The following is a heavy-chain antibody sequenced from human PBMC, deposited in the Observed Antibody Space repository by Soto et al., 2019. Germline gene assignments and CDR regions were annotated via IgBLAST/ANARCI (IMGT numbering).Heavy chain of an antibody. D-gene: IGHD2-2*01. CDR1: GYSFTSYA. J-gene: IGHJ6*02. Sequence: GASVKVSFKASGYSFTSYAIYLVRPGPGQRLEGIGWINAGNGNTKYSQKLQGRVTFTGDTSASTAHMELSSLRSEDTAVYFCARGVENIVVVLDVFGYYGMDVWGQGTTVTVSS. CDR2: INAGNGNT. V-gene: IGHV1-3*01. CDR3: ARGVENIVVVLDVFGYYGMDV.